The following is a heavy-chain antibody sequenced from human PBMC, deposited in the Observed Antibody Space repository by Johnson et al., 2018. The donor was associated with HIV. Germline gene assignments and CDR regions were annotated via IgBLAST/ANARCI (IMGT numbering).Heavy chain of an antibody. CDR2: ISYDGSSK. J-gene: IGHJ3*02. CDR3: ARAGKTVTFDI. CDR1: AFTFSNYA. D-gene: IGHD1-14*01. V-gene: IGHV3-30-3*01. Sequence: QVQLVESGGGVVQPGRSLRLACAASAFTFSNYAMHWVRQAPGKGLEWVAVISYDGSSKYYAESLKGRFTISRDNAKNTLYLQMNSLRAEDTAVYYCARAGKTVTFDIWGQGTMVTVSS.